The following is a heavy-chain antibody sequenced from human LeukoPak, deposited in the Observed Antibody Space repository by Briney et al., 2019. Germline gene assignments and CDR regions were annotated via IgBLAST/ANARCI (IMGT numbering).Heavy chain of an antibody. Sequence: SETLSLTCTVSGGSISNYYWSWIRQPPGKGLEWIGYIYRTGDTNHNPSLKSRVTISLDTSKNQVSLNSKSVTAADTAVYRCARHPFATPFDYWGQGILVSVSS. D-gene: IGHD2-15*01. J-gene: IGHJ4*02. V-gene: IGHV4-59*08. CDR3: ARHPFATPFDY. CDR2: IYRTGDT. CDR1: GGSISNYY.